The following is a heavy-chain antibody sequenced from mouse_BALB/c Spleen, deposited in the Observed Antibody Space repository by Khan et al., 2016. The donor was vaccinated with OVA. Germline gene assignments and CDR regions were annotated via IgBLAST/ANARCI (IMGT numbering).Heavy chain of an antibody. Sequence: EVQLQESGPGLVKPSQSLSLTCTVTGYSITSDYAWNWIRQFPGNKLEWMGYIKYSGTTSYNPSLKSRISITRDTSKNQFFLQLNSVTTEDTATYYCVREGTISTVVVTDFDFWGQGTTLTVSS. D-gene: IGHD1-1*01. V-gene: IGHV3-2*02. J-gene: IGHJ2*01. CDR2: IKYSGTT. CDR3: VREGTISTVVVTDFDF. CDR1: GYSITSDYA.